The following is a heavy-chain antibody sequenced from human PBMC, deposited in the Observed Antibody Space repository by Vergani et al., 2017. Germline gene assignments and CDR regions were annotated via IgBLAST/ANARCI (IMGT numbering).Heavy chain of an antibody. Sequence: QVQLQQWGAGLLKPSETLSLTCAVYGGSFRGYYWSWIRQPQGKGMEWSGEINHRGSTNYNPSLKSRVTISVDTSKNQFSLKLSSVTAADTAVYYCARGLRGVSVPFDYWGQGTLVTVSS. J-gene: IGHJ4*02. CDR3: ARGLRGVSVPFDY. V-gene: IGHV4-34*01. CDR2: INHRGST. CDR1: GGSFRGYY. D-gene: IGHD3-10*01.